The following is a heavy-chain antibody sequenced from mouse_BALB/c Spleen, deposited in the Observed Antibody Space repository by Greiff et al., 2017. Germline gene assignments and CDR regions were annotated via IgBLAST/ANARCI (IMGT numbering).Heavy chain of an antibody. CDR3: ATPPPATWYFEV. V-gene: IGHV14-3*02. Sequence: VQLQQSGAELVKPGASVKLSCTASGFNIKDTYMHWVKQRPEQGLEWIGRIDPANGNTKYDPKFQGKATITADTSSNTAYLQLSSLTSEDTAVYYCATPPPATWYFEVWGAGTTVTVSS. CDR1: GFNIKDTY. D-gene: IGHD3-1*01. J-gene: IGHJ1*01. CDR2: IDPANGNT.